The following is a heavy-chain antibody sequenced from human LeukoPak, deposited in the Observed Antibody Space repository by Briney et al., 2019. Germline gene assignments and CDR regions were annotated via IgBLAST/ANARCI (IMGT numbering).Heavy chain of an antibody. Sequence: ASVKVSCKASGYTCTGYYMHWVRQAPGQGLEWMGWINPNSGGTNYAQKFQGRVTMTRDTSISTAYMELSSLKSDDTAVYYCTRGAQYPYATSYWGQGTLVTVSS. V-gene: IGHV1-2*02. CDR3: TRGAQYPYATSY. D-gene: IGHD2-2*01. CDR2: INPNSGGT. CDR1: GYTCTGYY. J-gene: IGHJ4*02.